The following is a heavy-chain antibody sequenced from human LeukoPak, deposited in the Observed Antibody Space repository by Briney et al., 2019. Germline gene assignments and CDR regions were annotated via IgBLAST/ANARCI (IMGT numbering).Heavy chain of an antibody. D-gene: IGHD2-2*01. J-gene: IGHJ4*02. CDR1: GFTFSSYG. Sequence: GGSLRLSCAASGFTFSSYGMHWVRQAPGKGLEWVAFIPYEGINKYYTDSVKGRFTISRDNSKSTLYLQMNSLRAEDTAVYYCATDRIGYQLSDYWGQGTLVTVSS. CDR3: ATDRIGYQLSDY. V-gene: IGHV3-30*02. CDR2: IPYEGINK.